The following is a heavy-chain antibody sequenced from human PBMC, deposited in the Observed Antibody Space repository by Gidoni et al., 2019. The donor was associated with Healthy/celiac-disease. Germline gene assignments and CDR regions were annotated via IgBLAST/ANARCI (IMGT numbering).Heavy chain of an antibody. Sequence: EVQLVESGGGLVQPGGSLRLSCAASGFTFSSYAMSWVRQATGKGLEWVSAISGSGGSTYYADSVKGRFTISRDNSKNTLYLQMNSLRAEDTAVYYCAKESGDYYDSSGYCDYWGQGTLVTVSS. CDR3: AKESGDYYDSSGYCDY. J-gene: IGHJ4*02. CDR2: ISGSGGST. D-gene: IGHD3-22*01. V-gene: IGHV3-23*04. CDR1: GFTFSSYA.